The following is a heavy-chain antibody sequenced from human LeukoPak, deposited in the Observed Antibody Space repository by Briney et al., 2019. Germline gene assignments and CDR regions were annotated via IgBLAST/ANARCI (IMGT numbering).Heavy chain of an antibody. D-gene: IGHD5-12*01. V-gene: IGHV3-33*01. J-gene: IGHJ4*02. CDR2: IWYDGSNK. CDR3: ARESSGYAFLW. Sequence: GRSLRLSCAASGFTFSSYGMHWVRQAPGKGLGWVAVIWYDGSNKYYADSVKGRFTISRDNSKNTLYLQMNSLRAEDTAVYYCARESSGYAFLWWGQGTLVTVSS. CDR1: GFTFSSYG.